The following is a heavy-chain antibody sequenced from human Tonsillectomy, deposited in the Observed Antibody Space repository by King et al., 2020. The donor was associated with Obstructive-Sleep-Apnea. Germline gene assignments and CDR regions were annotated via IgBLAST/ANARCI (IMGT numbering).Heavy chain of an antibody. CDR2: IYDSGIT. CDR1: GGSITSGGYQ. Sequence: PLQESGPGLVKTSQTLSLTCTVSGGSITSGGYQWRWVRQHPGRGLEWIGFIYDSGITRYNPSLKSRVTLSVDTSKNQFFLNLTSATAADTAIYYCARILYPPPGLFDPWGQGTRVIVSS. J-gene: IGHJ5*02. V-gene: IGHV4-31*03. CDR3: ARILYPPPGLFDP. D-gene: IGHD2-8*01.